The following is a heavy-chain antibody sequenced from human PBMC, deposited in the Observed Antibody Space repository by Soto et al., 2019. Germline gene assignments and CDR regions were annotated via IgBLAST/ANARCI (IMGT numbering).Heavy chain of an antibody. V-gene: IGHV1-18*01. Sequence: ASVKVSCKASGYTFTSYGITWVRQAPGQGLEWMGWISAYNGNTDYAQKLQGRVTMTTDTSTSTAYMELRSLRSDDTAVYYCARKENWNYFYYYGMDVWGQGTTVTVSS. CDR3: ARKENWNYFYYYGMDV. D-gene: IGHD1-7*01. CDR2: ISAYNGNT. CDR1: GYTFTSYG. J-gene: IGHJ6*02.